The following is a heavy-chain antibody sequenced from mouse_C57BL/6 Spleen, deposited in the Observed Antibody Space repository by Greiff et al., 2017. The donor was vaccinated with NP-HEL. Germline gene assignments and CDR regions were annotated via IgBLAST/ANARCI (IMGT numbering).Heavy chain of an antibody. J-gene: IGHJ3*01. V-gene: IGHV5-17*01. CDR3: ARDDYDEGAAWFAY. D-gene: IGHD2-4*01. CDR1: GFTFSDYG. CDR2: ISSGSSTI. Sequence: EVQLVESGGGLVKPGGSLKLSCAASGFTFSDYGMHWVRQAPEKGLEWVAYISSGSSTIYYADTVKGRFTISRDNAKNTLFLQMTSLRSEDTAMYYCARDDYDEGAAWFAYWGQGTLVTVSA.